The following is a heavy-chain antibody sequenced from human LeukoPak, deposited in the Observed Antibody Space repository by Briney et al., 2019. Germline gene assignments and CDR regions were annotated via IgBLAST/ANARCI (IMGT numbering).Heavy chain of an antibody. Sequence: SENLSLNGTGYACSSNSYCWSWIRHPPGNGLVWWGYIYNSGSNNYNPSLKSGVTISEDIPRNPFTRKLSPGSTTTPAVYYAGRDICAVGDNMYLDYWGRGTLVSVSS. CDR1: ACSSNSYC. CDR3: GRDICAVGDNMYLDY. V-gene: IGHV4-59*01. CDR2: IYNSGSN. D-gene: IGHD1-26*01. J-gene: IGHJ4*02.